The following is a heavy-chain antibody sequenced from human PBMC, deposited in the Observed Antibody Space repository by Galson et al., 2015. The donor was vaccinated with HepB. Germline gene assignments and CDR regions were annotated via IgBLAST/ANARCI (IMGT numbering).Heavy chain of an antibody. J-gene: IGHJ5*02. CDR3: ARGGWIRPSWFDP. V-gene: IGHV4-59*12. CDR1: GGSISSYY. CDR2: IYYSGST. Sequence: SETLSLTCTVSGGSISSYYWSWIRQPPGKGLEWIGYIYYSGSTNYNPSLKSRVTISVDTSKNQFSLKLSSVTAADTAVYYCARGGWIRPSWFDPWGQGTLVTVSS. D-gene: IGHD5-12*01.